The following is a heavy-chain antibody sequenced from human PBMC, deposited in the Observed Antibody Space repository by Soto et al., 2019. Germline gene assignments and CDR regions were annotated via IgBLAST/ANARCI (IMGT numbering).Heavy chain of an antibody. CDR2: TYYRSKWYN. CDR1: GDSVSSNRAA. J-gene: IGHJ5*02. D-gene: IGHD6-19*01. V-gene: IGHV6-1*01. CDR3: ARESGIAVARAIDP. Sequence: QTLSLTCAISGDSVSSNRAAWNWIRQSPSRGLEWLGRTYYRSKWYNDYAVSVKSRITINPDTSKNQFSLQLNSVTPEDTAVYYCARESGIAVARAIDPWGQGTLVTVSS.